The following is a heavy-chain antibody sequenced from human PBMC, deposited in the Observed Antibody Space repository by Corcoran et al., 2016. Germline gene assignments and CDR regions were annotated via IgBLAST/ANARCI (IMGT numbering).Heavy chain of an antibody. Sequence: EVQLVESGGGLVKPGGSLRLSCVGSGFTFSNGWMNWVRQAPEKGLEWVARVKSKYDGGTKDYAAPVKGRFSISRDDSKNTAYLQMNSLTIEDTAVYYWTVGDDFDHWGLGTLVTVSS. J-gene: IGHJ4*02. CDR1: GFTFSNGW. V-gene: IGHV3-15*07. D-gene: IGHD1-26*01. CDR3: TVGDDFDH. CDR2: VKSKYDGGTK.